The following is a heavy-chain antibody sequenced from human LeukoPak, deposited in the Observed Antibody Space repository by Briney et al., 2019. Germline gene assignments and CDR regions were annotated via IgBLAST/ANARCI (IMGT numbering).Heavy chain of an antibody. Sequence: GGSLRLSCAASGFTFSSYAMSWVRQAPGKGLEWVSVIYSGGSTYYADSVKGRFTISRDNSKNTLYLQMNSLRAEDTAVYYCAREAPPDYWGQGTLVAASS. V-gene: IGHV3-53*01. CDR2: IYSGGST. CDR3: AREAPPDY. CDR1: GFTFSSYA. J-gene: IGHJ4*02.